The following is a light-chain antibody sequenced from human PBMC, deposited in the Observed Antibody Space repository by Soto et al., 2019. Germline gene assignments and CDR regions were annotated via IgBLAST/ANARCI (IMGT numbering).Light chain of an antibody. CDR2: GAS. CDR1: QSVSSSY. Sequence: EIVLTQSPGTLSLSPGERATLSCRASQSVSSSYLAWYQQKPGQAPRLLIYGASSRATGIPDRFSGSGSGTDFTLTISRLEAEDFAVYYCQQYGSSPHFGGGTKVDIK. V-gene: IGKV3-20*01. CDR3: QQYGSSPH. J-gene: IGKJ4*01.